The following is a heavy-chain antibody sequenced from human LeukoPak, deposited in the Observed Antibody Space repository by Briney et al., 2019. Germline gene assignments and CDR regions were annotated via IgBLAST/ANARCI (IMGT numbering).Heavy chain of an antibody. CDR1: GFPFSSYA. Sequence: GGSLRLSCAASGFPFSSYAIHWVRQAPGKGLEWVAVISHDGSDKYYADSVKGRFTISRDNSKNTLYLQMNSLRAEDTAVYYCAREGYSYGTCFDYWGQGTLVTVSS. V-gene: IGHV3-30*04. CDR2: ISHDGSDK. CDR3: AREGYSYGTCFDY. J-gene: IGHJ4*02. D-gene: IGHD5-18*01.